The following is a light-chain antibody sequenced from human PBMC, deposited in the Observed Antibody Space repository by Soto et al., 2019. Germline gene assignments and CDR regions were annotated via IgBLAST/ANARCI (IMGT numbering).Light chain of an antibody. V-gene: IGKV1-39*01. J-gene: IGKJ1*01. CDR1: QGISSW. Sequence: DIELTQSPSTRSASVGDRVPLSCRASQGISSWLAWYQQKPGKAPKLRIYAASSLQSGVPSTFSGSGDGTDCTLTITSLQSEDVAIDYCQQSYSSTRTFGQGTKVDIK. CDR3: QQSYSSTRT. CDR2: AAS.